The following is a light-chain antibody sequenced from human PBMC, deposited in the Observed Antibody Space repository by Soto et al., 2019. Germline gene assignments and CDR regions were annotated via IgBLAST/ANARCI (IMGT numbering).Light chain of an antibody. CDR1: QGIRND. Sequence: AIQMTQSPSSLSASVGDRVTITCRASQGIRNDLDWYQQKPGKVPKLLIYGASNLQRGVPSRFSGRGSGTIFTLTISSLQSEDFGTYYCLQDFNYPWSFGQGTKVEIK. CDR3: LQDFNYPWS. V-gene: IGKV1-6*01. CDR2: GAS. J-gene: IGKJ1*01.